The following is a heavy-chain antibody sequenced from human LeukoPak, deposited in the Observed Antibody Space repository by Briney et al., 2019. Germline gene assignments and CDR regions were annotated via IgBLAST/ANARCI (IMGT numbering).Heavy chain of an antibody. Sequence: KPSETLSLTCAVYGGSFSGYYWSWIRQPPGKGLEWIGEINHSGSTNYNPSLKSRVTISVDTSKNQFSLTLSSVTAADTAVYYCAREKAEYCSGGSCYQTGWFDPWGQGTLVTVSS. CDR1: GGSFSGYY. J-gene: IGHJ5*02. CDR2: INHSGST. D-gene: IGHD2-15*01. V-gene: IGHV4-34*01. CDR3: AREKAEYCSGGSCYQTGWFDP.